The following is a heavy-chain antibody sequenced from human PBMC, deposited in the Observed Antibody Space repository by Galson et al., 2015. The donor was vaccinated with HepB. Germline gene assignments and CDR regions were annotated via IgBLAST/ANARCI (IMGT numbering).Heavy chain of an antibody. Sequence: LRLSCAASGFTFSSYAMHWVRQAPGKGLEWVAVISYDGSNKYYADSVKGRFTISRDNSKNTLYLQMNSLRAEDAAVYYCARDSPGSSGYYYHDYWGQGTLVTVSS. CDR3: ARDSPGSSGYYYHDY. V-gene: IGHV3-30-3*01. CDR2: ISYDGSNK. D-gene: IGHD3-22*01. CDR1: GFTFSSYA. J-gene: IGHJ4*02.